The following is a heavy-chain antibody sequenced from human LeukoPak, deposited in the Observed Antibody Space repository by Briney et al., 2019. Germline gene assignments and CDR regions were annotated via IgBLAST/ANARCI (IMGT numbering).Heavy chain of an antibody. CDR1: GFTFSSYA. D-gene: IGHD3-10*01. V-gene: IGHV3-64*01. CDR2: ISSNGGST. Sequence: GGSLRLSCAASGFTFSSYAKPWVRQAPGKGLEYVSAISSNGGSTHYANSVKGRFTISRDNSKNTLYLQMGSLRAEDMAVYYCARDGGSGSAPGGYWGQGTLVTVSS. J-gene: IGHJ4*02. CDR3: ARDGGSGSAPGGY.